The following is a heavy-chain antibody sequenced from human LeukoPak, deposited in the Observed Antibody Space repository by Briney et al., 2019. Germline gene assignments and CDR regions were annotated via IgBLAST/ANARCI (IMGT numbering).Heavy chain of an antibody. Sequence: GGSLRLSCAASGFTVSSNYMSWVRQAPGKGLEWVSYISSSGSTIYYADSVKGRFTISRDNAKNSLYLQMNSLRAEDTAVYYCARDSRYYGMDVWGQGTTVTVSS. CDR1: GFTVSSNY. CDR2: ISSSGSTI. CDR3: ARDSRYYGMDV. V-gene: IGHV3-11*01. J-gene: IGHJ6*02.